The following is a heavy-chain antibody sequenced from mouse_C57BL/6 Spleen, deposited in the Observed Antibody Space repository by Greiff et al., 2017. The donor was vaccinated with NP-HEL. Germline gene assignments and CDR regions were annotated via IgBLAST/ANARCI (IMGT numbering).Heavy chain of an antibody. CDR1: GYTFTSYW. Sequence: QVQLQQPGAELVKPGASVKLSCKASGYTFTSYWMQWVKQRPGQGLEWIVEIYPSASYTTYNHKFKGKATLTVYTSSITAYMPLSSRTSEDSAVYYCARYYGSSYGYFDVWGTGTTVTVSS. V-gene: IGHV1-50*01. CDR3: ARYYGSSYGYFDV. CDR2: IYPSASYT. D-gene: IGHD1-1*01. J-gene: IGHJ1*03.